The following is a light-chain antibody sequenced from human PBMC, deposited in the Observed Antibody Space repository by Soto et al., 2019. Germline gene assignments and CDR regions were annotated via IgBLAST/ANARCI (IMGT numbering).Light chain of an antibody. J-gene: IGLJ3*02. CDR3: SSYTTDSTLV. CDR2: EVR. CDR1: NRDVGSYNL. V-gene: IGLV2-14*01. Sequence: QSALTQPASVSGSPGQSITIACTGTNRDVGSYNLVSWYQQRPGEAPKLIISEVRNRPSGISYRFTGSKSGNTASLTISGLQAEDEADYYCSSYTTDSTLVFGGGTTVTVL.